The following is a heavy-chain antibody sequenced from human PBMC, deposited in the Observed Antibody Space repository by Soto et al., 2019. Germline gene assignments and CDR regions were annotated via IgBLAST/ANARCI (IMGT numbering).Heavy chain of an antibody. J-gene: IGHJ3*02. CDR2: IYYSGST. CDR1: GGSISSGGYY. V-gene: IGHV4-31*03. CDR3: ARDLESPSYGDYGPHDAFDI. D-gene: IGHD4-17*01. Sequence: QVQLQESGPGLVKHSQTLSLTCTVSGGSISSGGYYWSWIRQHPGKGLEWIGYIYYSGSTYYNPSLKSRVTISVDTSKNQFSLKLSSVTAADTAVYYCARDLESPSYGDYGPHDAFDIWGQGTMVTVSS.